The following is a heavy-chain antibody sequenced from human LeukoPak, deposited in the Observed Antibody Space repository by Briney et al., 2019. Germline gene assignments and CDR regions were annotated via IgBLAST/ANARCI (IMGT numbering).Heavy chain of an antibody. CDR1: GFTFSNYG. CDR3: ARGSLSGEDFDY. CDR2: IWYDGSNK. J-gene: IGHJ4*02. D-gene: IGHD2-15*01. V-gene: IGHV3-33*01. Sequence: EGSLRLSCAASGFTFSNYGMHWVRQAPGKGLEWVAVIWYDGSNKYYADSVKGRFTISRDNSKNTLYLQMNSLRAEDTAVYYCARGSLSGEDFDYWGQGTLVTVSS.